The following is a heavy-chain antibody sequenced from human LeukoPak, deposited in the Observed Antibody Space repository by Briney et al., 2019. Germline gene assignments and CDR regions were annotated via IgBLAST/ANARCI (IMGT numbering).Heavy chain of an antibody. CDR2: IIPILGIA. CDR3: ARDYGSGSYYTHYYYYYGMDV. Sequence: VASVKVSCKASGGTFSSYAISWVRQAPGQGLEWMGRIIPILGIANYAQKFQGRVTITADKSTSTAYMKLSSLRSEDTAVYYCARDYGSGSYYTHYYYYYGMDVWGQGTTVTVSS. CDR1: GGTFSSYA. V-gene: IGHV1-69*04. J-gene: IGHJ6*02. D-gene: IGHD3-10*01.